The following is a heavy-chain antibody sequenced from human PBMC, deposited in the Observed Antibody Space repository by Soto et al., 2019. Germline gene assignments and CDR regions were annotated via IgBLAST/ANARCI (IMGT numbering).Heavy chain of an antibody. CDR3: ARDWGIAAESGAPSDSRIDAFDI. V-gene: IGHV1-3*01. J-gene: IGHJ3*02. CDR2: INAGNGNT. Sequence: ASVKVSCKASGYTFTSYAMHWVRQAPGQRLEWMGWINAGNGNTKYSQKFQGRVTITRDTSASTAYMELSSLRSEDTAVYYCARDWGIAAESGAPSDSRIDAFDIWGQGTMVTVSS. D-gene: IGHD6-13*01. CDR1: GYTFTSYA.